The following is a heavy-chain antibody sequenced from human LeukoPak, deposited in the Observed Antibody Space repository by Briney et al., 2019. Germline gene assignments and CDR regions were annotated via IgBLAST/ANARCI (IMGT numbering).Heavy chain of an antibody. J-gene: IGHJ2*01. CDR3: ARGDYSNSDWYFDL. Sequence: SETLSLTCAVYGGSFSGYYWNWIRQPPGKGLEWNGEINHGGSTYYNPSLKSRVTISVDTSKNQFSLKLSSVTAADTAVYYCARGDYSNSDWYFDLWGRGSLVTVSS. CDR1: GGSFSGYY. V-gene: IGHV4-34*01. D-gene: IGHD4-11*01. CDR2: INHGGST.